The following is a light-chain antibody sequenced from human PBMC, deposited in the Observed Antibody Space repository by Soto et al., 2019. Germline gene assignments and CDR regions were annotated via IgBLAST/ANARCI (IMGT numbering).Light chain of an antibody. CDR2: DVS. CDR3: SSYTSSSTLVV. CDR1: SSDVGGYNY. Sequence: QSALTQPASVXGXPXXXXXISCTGTSSDVGGYNYVSWCQQHPGKAPKLMIYDVSNRPSGVSNRFSGSKSGNTASLTISGLQAEDEADYYCSSYTSSSTLVVFGTGTKLTVL. J-gene: IGLJ1*01. V-gene: IGLV2-14*01.